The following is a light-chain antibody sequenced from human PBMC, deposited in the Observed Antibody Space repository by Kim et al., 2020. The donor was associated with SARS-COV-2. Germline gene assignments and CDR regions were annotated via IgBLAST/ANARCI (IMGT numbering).Light chain of an antibody. CDR2: QDS. J-gene: IGLJ1*01. Sequence: GSTSKTACINFSGDKLGDKFACWYQQKPGQSPVLVIYQDSKRPSGIPERFSGSNSGNTATLTISGTQAMDEADYYCQAWDSSTVVFGTGTKVTVL. V-gene: IGLV3-1*01. CDR1: KLGDKF. CDR3: QAWDSSTVV.